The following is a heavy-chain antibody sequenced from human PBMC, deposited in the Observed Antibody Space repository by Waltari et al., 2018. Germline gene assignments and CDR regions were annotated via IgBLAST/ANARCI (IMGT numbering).Heavy chain of an antibody. CDR3: ARAGSSSWYYWFDP. CDR2: IYYSGST. CDR1: GGSISSSSYY. Sequence: QLQLQESGPGLVKPSETLSLTCTVSGGSISSSSYYWGWIHQPPGKGLEWIGSIYYSGSTYYNPSLKSRVTISVDTSKNQFSLKLSSVTAADTAVYYCARAGSSSWYYWFDPWGQGTLVTVSS. J-gene: IGHJ5*02. V-gene: IGHV4-39*07. D-gene: IGHD6-13*01.